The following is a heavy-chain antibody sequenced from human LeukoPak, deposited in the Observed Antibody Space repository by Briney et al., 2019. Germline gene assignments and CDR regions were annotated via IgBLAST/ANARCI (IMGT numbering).Heavy chain of an antibody. D-gene: IGHD3-10*01. Sequence: PGGSLRLSCAASGFSFSSYGMYWVRQAPGKGLEWVAFIRYDGSNKYYADSVKGRFTISRDNSKNTLYLQMNSLRAEDTAVYYCAKDHGSLGSGLNWGQGTLVTVSS. CDR2: IRYDGSNK. CDR3: AKDHGSLGSGLN. J-gene: IGHJ4*02. V-gene: IGHV3-30*02. CDR1: GFSFSSYG.